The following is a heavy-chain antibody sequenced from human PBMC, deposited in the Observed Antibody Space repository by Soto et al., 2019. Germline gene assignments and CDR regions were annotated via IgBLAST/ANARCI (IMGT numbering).Heavy chain of an antibody. CDR1: GFTFDDYT. Sequence: GGSLRLSCAASGFTFDDYTMHWVRQAPGKGLEWVSLISWDGGSTYYADSVKGRFTISRDNSKNSLYLQMNSLRTDDTALYYCAKDIRAAYDSSGYFDYWGQGTLVTVSS. V-gene: IGHV3-43*01. CDR3: AKDIRAAYDSSGYFDY. J-gene: IGHJ4*02. D-gene: IGHD3-22*01. CDR2: ISWDGGST.